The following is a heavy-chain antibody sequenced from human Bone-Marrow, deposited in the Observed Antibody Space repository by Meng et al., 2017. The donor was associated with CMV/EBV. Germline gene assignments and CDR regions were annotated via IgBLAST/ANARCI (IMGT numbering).Heavy chain of an antibody. D-gene: IGHD3-3*01. CDR2: ISSSSSYI. Sequence: GESLKISCAASGFTFSSYAMSWVRQAPGKGLEWVSSISSSSSYIYYADSVKGRFTISRDNAKNSLYLQMNSLRAEDTAVYYCARDSRTTDVYYDFWSATGEYYGMDVWGQGTTVTVSS. CDR3: ARDSRTTDVYYDFWSATGEYYGMDV. V-gene: IGHV3-21*01. J-gene: IGHJ6*02. CDR1: GFTFSSYA.